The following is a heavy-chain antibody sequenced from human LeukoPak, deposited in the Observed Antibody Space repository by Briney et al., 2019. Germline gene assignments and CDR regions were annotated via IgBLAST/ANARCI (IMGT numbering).Heavy chain of an antibody. V-gene: IGHV3-23*01. Sequence: GGSLRLSRAASGFTFSSYAMSWVRQAPGKGLEWVSAISGSGGSTYYADSVKGRFTISRDNSKNTLYLQMNSLRAEDTAVYYCAKSGDYGDYGESNYFDYWGQGTLVTVSS. CDR2: ISGSGGST. CDR3: AKSGDYGDYGESNYFDY. J-gene: IGHJ4*02. D-gene: IGHD4-17*01. CDR1: GFTFSSYA.